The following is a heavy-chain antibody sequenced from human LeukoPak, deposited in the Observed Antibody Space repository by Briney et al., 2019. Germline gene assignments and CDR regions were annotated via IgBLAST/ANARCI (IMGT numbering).Heavy chain of an antibody. Sequence: GSLRLSCAASGFTFSSYGMTWVRQAPGMGLEWIGSIYYSGSTYYNPSLKSRVTISVDTSKNQFSLKLSSVTAADTAVYYCASTYGSGSYYNNWFDPWGQGTLVTVSS. CDR1: GFTFSSYG. V-gene: IGHV4-39*07. D-gene: IGHD3-10*01. J-gene: IGHJ5*02. CDR3: ASTYGSGSYYNNWFDP. CDR2: IYYSGST.